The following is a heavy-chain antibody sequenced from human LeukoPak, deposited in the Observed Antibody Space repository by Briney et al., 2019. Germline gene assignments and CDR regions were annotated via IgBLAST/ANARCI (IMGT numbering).Heavy chain of an antibody. Sequence: GGSLRLSCAASGFTFSSYGMHWVRQAPGRGLEWVAFIRYDGSNKYYADSVKGRFTISRDNSKNTLYLQMNSLRAEDTAVYYCAKDLGRSMVRGVIGYWGQGTLVTVSS. CDR3: AKDLGRSMVRGVIGY. CDR1: GFTFSSYG. V-gene: IGHV3-30*02. J-gene: IGHJ4*02. D-gene: IGHD3-10*01. CDR2: IRYDGSNK.